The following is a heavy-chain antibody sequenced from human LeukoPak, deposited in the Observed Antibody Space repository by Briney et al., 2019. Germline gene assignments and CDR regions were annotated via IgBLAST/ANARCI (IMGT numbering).Heavy chain of an antibody. J-gene: IGHJ4*02. D-gene: IGHD6-13*01. V-gene: IGHV1-2*06. CDR2: INPNSGST. CDR1: GYTFTGYY. CDR3: ARAPYSSSWYGEYYFDY. Sequence: ASVKVSCKASGYTFTGYYMHWVRQAPGQGLEWMGRINPNSGSTNYAQKFQGRVTMTRDTSISTAYMELSRLRSDDTAVYYCARAPYSSSWYGEYYFDYWGQGTLVTVSS.